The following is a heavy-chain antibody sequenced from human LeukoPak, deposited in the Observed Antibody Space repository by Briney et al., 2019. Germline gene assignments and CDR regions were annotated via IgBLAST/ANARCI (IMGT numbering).Heavy chain of an antibody. CDR2: IIPIFGTA. V-gene: IGHV1-69*05. D-gene: IGHD2-15*01. Sequence: GSSVKVSCKASGDTFSSYAISWVRQAPGQGLEWMGRIIPIFGTANYAQKFQGRVTITTDESTSTAYMELSSLRSEDTAVYYCARDVGYCSGGSCSIHPGGDYWGQGTLVTVSS. CDR3: ARDVGYCSGGSCSIHPGGDY. CDR1: GDTFSSYA. J-gene: IGHJ4*02.